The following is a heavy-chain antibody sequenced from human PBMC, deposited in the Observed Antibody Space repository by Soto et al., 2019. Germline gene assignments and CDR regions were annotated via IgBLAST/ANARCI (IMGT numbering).Heavy chain of an antibody. J-gene: IGHJ6*02. CDR1: RYIFTNYG. V-gene: IGHV1-18*01. Sequence: QVKLVQSGVEVREPGASVKVSCKAVRYIFTNYGVSWVRQAPGQGLEWMGWITTYNGNTEYAQKFQGRVTMTTDASTSTAYMELGSLRSDDTAIYYCARALTGYVMDVWGQGTTVTVSS. D-gene: IGHD1-1*01. CDR3: ARALTGYVMDV. CDR2: ITTYNGNT.